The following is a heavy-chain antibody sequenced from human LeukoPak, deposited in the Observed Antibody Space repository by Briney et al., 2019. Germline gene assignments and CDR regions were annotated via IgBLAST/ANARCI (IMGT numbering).Heavy chain of an antibody. CDR2: INPNSGGT. CDR1: GYTFTGYY. Sequence: ASVKVSCKASGYTFTGYYMHWVRQAPGQGLEWMGWINPNSGGTNYAQKFQGWVTMTRDTSISTAYMELSRLRSDDTAVYYCAATVTTRSADAFDIWGQGTMVTVSS. D-gene: IGHD4-17*01. J-gene: IGHJ3*02. V-gene: IGHV1-2*04. CDR3: AATVTTRSADAFDI.